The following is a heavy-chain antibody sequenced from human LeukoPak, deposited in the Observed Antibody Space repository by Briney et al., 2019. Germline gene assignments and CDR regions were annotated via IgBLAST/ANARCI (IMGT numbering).Heavy chain of an antibody. Sequence: PSETLSLTCTVSGGSISSSPYYWGWIRQPPGKGLEWIGSIYYSGTTHYNPSLESRVTISVDTSKNQFSLKLSSVTAADTAVYYCARVYYSGSYDYWYFDLWGRGTLVTVSS. D-gene: IGHD1-26*01. CDR3: ARVYYSGSYDYWYFDL. CDR1: GGSISSSPYY. CDR2: IYYSGTT. J-gene: IGHJ2*01. V-gene: IGHV4-39*07.